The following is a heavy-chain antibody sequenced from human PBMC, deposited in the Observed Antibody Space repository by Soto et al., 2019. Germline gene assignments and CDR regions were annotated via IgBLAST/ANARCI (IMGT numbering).Heavy chain of an antibody. CDR1: GYTFTSYY. V-gene: IGHV1-8*01. Sequence: ASVKVSCKASGYTFTSYYINWVRQATGQGLEWMGWMNPNSGNTGYAQKFQGRVTMTRNTSISTAYIELSSLRSEDTAVYYCATENVLRYFDWAGGSWFDPWGQGTLVTVSS. CDR2: MNPNSGNT. J-gene: IGHJ5*02. CDR3: ATENVLRYFDWAGGSWFDP. D-gene: IGHD3-9*01.